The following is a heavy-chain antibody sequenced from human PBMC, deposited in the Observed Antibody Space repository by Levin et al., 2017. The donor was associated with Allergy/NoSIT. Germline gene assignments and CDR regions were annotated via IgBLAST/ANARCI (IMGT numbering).Heavy chain of an antibody. Sequence: GESLKISCSASGFTFSSYAMHWVRQAPGKGLEYVSAISSNGGSTYYADSVKGRFTISRDNSKNTLYLQMSSLRAEDTAVYYCVKEADWLFLHSYYYYYMDVWGKGTTVTVSS. D-gene: IGHD3/OR15-3a*01. V-gene: IGHV3-64D*06. J-gene: IGHJ6*03. CDR2: ISSNGGST. CDR3: VKEADWLFLHSYYYYYMDV. CDR1: GFTFSSYA.